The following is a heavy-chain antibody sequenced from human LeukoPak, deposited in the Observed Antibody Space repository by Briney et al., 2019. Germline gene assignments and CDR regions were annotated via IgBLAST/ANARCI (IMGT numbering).Heavy chain of an antibody. J-gene: IGHJ4*02. CDR3: ARESSGYFY. CDR1: GFNFSSYS. CDR2: ISSSSSFR. Sequence: GGSLRLSCAASGFNFSSYSMNWVRRAPGKGLEWVSSISSSSSFRYYADSVKGRFTISRDNAKNSLYLQMNSLRAEDTAVYYCARESSGYFYWGQGTLVTVSS. V-gene: IGHV3-21*01. D-gene: IGHD3-22*01.